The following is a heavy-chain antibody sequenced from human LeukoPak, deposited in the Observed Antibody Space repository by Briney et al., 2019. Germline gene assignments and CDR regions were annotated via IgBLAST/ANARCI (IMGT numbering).Heavy chain of an antibody. Sequence: ASVKVSCKTSGYTFTGYYIYWVRQAPGQGLEWMGWINPNSDDTSYAQKFQGRVTMTRDTSVSTAYMELSRLSSDDTAVYYCARQDGDVEYWGQGTLVTVSS. CDR3: ARQDGDVEY. V-gene: IGHV1-2*02. D-gene: IGHD4-17*01. CDR2: INPNSDDT. J-gene: IGHJ4*02. CDR1: GYTFTGYY.